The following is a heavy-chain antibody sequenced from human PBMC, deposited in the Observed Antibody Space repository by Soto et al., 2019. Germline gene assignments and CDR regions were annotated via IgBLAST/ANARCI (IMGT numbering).Heavy chain of an antibody. V-gene: IGHV4-59*01. J-gene: IGHJ4*02. D-gene: IGHD6-13*01. CDR1: GGSISSYY. Sequence: SETLSLTCTVSGGSISSYYWSWIRQPPGKGLEWIGYIYYSESTNYNPSLKSRVTISVDTSKNQFSLKLSSVTAADTAVYYCARVWYSSSWYYFDYWGQGTLVTVSS. CDR3: ARVWYSSSWYYFDY. CDR2: IYYSEST.